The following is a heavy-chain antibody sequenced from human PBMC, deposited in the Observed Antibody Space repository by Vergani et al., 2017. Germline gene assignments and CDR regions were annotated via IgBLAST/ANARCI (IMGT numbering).Heavy chain of an antibody. CDR2: ISSSSSYT. J-gene: IGHJ3*02. CDR1: GFPFSDYY. V-gene: IGHV3-11*06. Sequence: QVQLVESGGGLVKPGGSLRLSCAASGFPFSDYYMSWIRQAPGKGLEWVSYISSSSSYTNYADSVKGQFTISRDNAKNSLYLQMNSLRAEDTAVYYCAREIGELFDAVAFDIWGQGTMVTVSS. D-gene: IGHD3-10*01. CDR3: AREIGELFDAVAFDI.